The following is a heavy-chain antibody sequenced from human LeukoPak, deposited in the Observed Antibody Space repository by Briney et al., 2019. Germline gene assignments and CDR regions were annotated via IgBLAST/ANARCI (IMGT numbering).Heavy chain of an antibody. CDR1: GFTFSDHY. D-gene: IGHD2-2*01. Sequence: GGSLRLSCAASGFTFSDHYVSWISQAQGKGLEWVSYITSSGSPIYYADSVKGRFTISRDNAKNSLYLQMNSLRADDTAVYYCARDPDTSSKVDYWGQGPLVTVSS. J-gene: IGHJ4*02. CDR2: ITSSGSPI. CDR3: ARDPDTSSKVDY. V-gene: IGHV3-11*01.